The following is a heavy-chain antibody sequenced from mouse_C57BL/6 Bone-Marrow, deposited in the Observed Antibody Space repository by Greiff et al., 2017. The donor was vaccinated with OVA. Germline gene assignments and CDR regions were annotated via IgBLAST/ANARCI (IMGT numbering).Heavy chain of an antibody. J-gene: IGHJ4*01. D-gene: IGHD2-1*01. CDR2: ISSGGDYI. Sequence: EVNVVESGEGLVKPGGSLKLSCAASGFTFSSYAMSWVRQTPEKRLEWVAYISSGGDYIYYADTVKGRFTISRDNARNTLYLQMSSLKSEDTAMYYCTMLLDAMDYWGQGTAVTVSS. CDR1: GFTFSSYA. V-gene: IGHV5-9-1*02. CDR3: TMLLDAMDY.